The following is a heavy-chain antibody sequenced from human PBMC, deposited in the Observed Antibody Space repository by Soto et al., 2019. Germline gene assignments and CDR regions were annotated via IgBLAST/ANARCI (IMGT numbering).Heavy chain of an antibody. D-gene: IGHD6-6*01. J-gene: IGHJ4*02. V-gene: IGHV4-34*01. CDR2: INHSGST. CDR3: ATLAYGSSRSVGY. CDR1: GGSFSGYY. Sequence: SETLSLTCAVYGGSFSGYYWSWIRQPPGKGLEWIGEINHSGSTYYNPSLRTRVTISVDRSKNQFSLKVSSVTAADTAVYYCATLAYGSSRSVGYWGQGTLVTVSS.